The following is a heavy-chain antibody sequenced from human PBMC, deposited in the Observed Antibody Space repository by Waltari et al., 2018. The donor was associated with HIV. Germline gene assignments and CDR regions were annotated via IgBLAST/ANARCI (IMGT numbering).Heavy chain of an antibody. D-gene: IGHD3-16*02. V-gene: IGHV3-7*01. Sequence: EVQLVESGGGLVQPGGSLRLSCAASGFTFSSSWMSWVRQAPGKGLEWVANIKQDGSEKYYVDSVKGRFTISRDNAKNSLYLQMNSLRAEDTAVYYCARDGGFFGYWGQGTLVTVSS. CDR1: GFTFSSSW. J-gene: IGHJ4*02. CDR2: IKQDGSEK. CDR3: ARDGGFFGY.